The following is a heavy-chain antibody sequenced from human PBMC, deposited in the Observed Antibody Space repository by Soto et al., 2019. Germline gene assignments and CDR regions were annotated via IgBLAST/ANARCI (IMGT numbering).Heavy chain of an antibody. Sequence: PGESLKISCKGSGYIFTSYWIGWVRQMPWKGLEWMGIIYPGDSDIRYSPSFQSQVTISAGKSISTAYLQWSSLKASDTAMYYCARVIVGPTGWIDYWGQGTLVTVSS. V-gene: IGHV5-51*01. J-gene: IGHJ4*01. CDR1: GYIFTSYW. D-gene: IGHD1-26*01. CDR3: ARVIVGPTGWIDY. CDR2: IYPGDSDI.